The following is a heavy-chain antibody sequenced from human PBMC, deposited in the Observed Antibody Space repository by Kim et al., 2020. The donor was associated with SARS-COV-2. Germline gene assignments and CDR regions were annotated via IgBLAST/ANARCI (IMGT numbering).Heavy chain of an antibody. V-gene: IGHV7-4-1*02. CDR3: ARVHVLLWIGVAFDI. CDR2: INTNTGNP. CDR1: GYTFTSYA. J-gene: IGHJ3*02. D-gene: IGHD3-10*01. Sequence: ASVKVSCKASGYTFTSYAMNWVRQAPGQGLEWMGWINTNTGNPTYAQGFTGRFVFSLDTSVSTAYLQISSLKAEDTAVYYCARVHVLLWIGVAFDIWGQGTMVIVSS.